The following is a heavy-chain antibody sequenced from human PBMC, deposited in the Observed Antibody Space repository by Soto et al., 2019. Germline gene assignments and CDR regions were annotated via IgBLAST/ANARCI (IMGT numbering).Heavy chain of an antibody. CDR2: VYYSGHT. CDR1: GGSLSSYF. CDR3: ARASQYYGSGPFDF. V-gene: IGHV4-59*01. Sequence: QVQLQESGPGLVKPSETLSLNCSVSGGSLSSYFWTWIRQIPGRGLEWIGHVYYSGHTKYNPSLANRVTFSVDTSNNQFVLTLTSVTAADTATYFCARASQYYGSGPFDFWGQGTLVTVSS. J-gene: IGHJ4*02. D-gene: IGHD3-10*01.